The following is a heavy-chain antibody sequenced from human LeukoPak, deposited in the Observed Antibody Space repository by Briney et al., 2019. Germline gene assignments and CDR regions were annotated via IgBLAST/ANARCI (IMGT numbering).Heavy chain of an antibody. Sequence: TLSLTCTVSGGSISSGGYYWSWIRQHPGKGLEWIGYIYYSGSTYYNPSLKSRVTISVDTSKNQFSLKLSSVTAADTAVYYCARFLGSGSYYNPRDYWGQGTLVTVSS. V-gene: IGHV4-31*03. CDR3: ARFLGSGSYYNPRDY. D-gene: IGHD3-10*01. CDR1: GGSISSGGYY. J-gene: IGHJ4*02. CDR2: IYYSGST.